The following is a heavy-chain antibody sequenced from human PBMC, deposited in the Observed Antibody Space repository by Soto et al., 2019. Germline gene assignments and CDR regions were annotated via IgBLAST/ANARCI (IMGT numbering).Heavy chain of an antibody. CDR2: IIPIFGTA. D-gene: IGHD3-22*01. V-gene: IGHV1-69*01. J-gene: IGHJ4*02. CDR1: GGTFSSYA. Sequence: QVQLVQSGAEVKKPGSSVKVSCKASGGTFSSYAISWVRQAPGQGLEWMGGIIPIFGTANYAQKFQGRVTIIAEESTSTAYMELSSVRSQDTAVYYCGRLIYYDSSGYLVYFDYWRQGTLVTVSS. CDR3: GRLIYYDSSGYLVYFDY.